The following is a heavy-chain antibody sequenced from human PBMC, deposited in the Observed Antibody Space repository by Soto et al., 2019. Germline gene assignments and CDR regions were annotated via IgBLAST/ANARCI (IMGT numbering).Heavy chain of an antibody. CDR3: AHKRDVSRGFKS. J-gene: IGHJ5*01. CDR1: GFSFSINGVA. V-gene: IGHV2-5*02. CDR2: IYWDDDQ. Sequence: QITLKESGPTLVKPTQTLTLTCTFSGFSFSINGVAVGWIRQPPGQALEWLALIYWDDDQRYNPSLKNRLTIXKXXSKTQVVLTMTNMDPVDTATYYCAHKRDVSRGFKSWGQGTLVTVSS.